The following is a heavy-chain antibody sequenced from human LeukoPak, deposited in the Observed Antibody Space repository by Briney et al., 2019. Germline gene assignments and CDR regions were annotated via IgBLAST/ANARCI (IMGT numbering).Heavy chain of an antibody. CDR3: ARYSEVYYYVDV. V-gene: IGHV3-48*01. CDR1: GFTFSSYS. CDR2: ISSGSTTI. J-gene: IGHJ6*03. D-gene: IGHD2-21*01. Sequence: GGSLRLSCAASGFTFSSYSMNWVRQAPGKGLEWISYISSGSTTIYYADSVKGRFTISRDNAKNSLYLQMDNVRVEDTAVYFCARYSEVYYYVDVWGTGTTVTVSS.